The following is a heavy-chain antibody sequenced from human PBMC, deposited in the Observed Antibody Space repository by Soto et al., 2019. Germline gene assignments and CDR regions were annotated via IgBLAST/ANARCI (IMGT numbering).Heavy chain of an antibody. CDR1: GFTFSSYG. Sequence: QVQLVESGGGVVQPGRSLRLSCAASGFTFSSYGMHWVRQAPGKGLEWVAVISYDGSNKYYADSVKGRFTISRDNSKNTLYLQMNSLRAEDTAVYYCAKDCEYSYGLGQYGMDVWGQGTTVTVSS. V-gene: IGHV3-30*18. J-gene: IGHJ6*02. CDR2: ISYDGSNK. D-gene: IGHD5-18*01. CDR3: AKDCEYSYGLGQYGMDV.